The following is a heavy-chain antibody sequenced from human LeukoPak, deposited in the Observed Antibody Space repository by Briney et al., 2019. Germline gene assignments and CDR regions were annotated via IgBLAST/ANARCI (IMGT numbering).Heavy chain of an antibody. Sequence: ASVKVSCKASGGTFSSYTISWVRQAPGQGLEWMGRIIPILGIANYAQKFQGRVTITADKSTSTAYMELSSLRSEDTAVYYCARSSGYYVDYFDYWGQGTLVTVSS. V-gene: IGHV1-69*02. CDR3: ARSSGYYVDYFDY. J-gene: IGHJ4*02. D-gene: IGHD3-16*01. CDR1: GGTFSSYT. CDR2: IIPILGIA.